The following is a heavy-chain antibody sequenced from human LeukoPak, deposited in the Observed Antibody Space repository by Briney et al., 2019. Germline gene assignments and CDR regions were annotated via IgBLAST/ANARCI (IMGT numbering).Heavy chain of an antibody. CDR2: IRYDESNK. D-gene: IGHD6-19*01. J-gene: IGHJ5*02. CDR1: GFIFSNYG. V-gene: IGHV3-30*02. Sequence: GGSLRLSCAASGFIFSNYGMHWVRQPPGKGLEWVAFIRYDESNKFYADSVKGRFTISRDNSKNILFLQMNSLRAEDTAVYYCATMQWLEGVDWFDPWGQGTLVTVSS. CDR3: ATMQWLEGVDWFDP.